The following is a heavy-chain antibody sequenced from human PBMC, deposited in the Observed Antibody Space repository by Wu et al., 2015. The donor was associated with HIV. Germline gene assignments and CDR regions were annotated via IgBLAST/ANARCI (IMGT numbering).Heavy chain of an antibody. CDR3: ARAWATSITMKEGFDP. J-gene: IGHJ5*02. V-gene: IGHV1-2*02. Sequence: QVQLVQSGAEVKKPGASVKVSCKTSGYMFIGYYMHWVRQAPGQGLEWMGWIHPSSGGTKYAQNFQGRVTMTRDTSITTVYMEMSSLRYDDTAVYYCARAWATSITMKEGFDPWGQGTLVTVSS. CDR1: GYMFIGYY. D-gene: IGHD3-22*01. CDR2: IHPSSGGT.